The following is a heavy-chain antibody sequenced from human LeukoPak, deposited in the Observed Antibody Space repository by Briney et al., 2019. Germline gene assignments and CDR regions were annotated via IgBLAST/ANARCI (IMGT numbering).Heavy chain of an antibody. CDR3: ARATAAPSSYYFDH. V-gene: IGHV4-59*12. CDR2: IYYSGST. CDR1: GGSISSYY. Sequence: PSETLSLTCTVSGGSISSYYWSWIRQPPGKGLEWMGYIYYSGSTNYNPSPKSRVTVSVDTSNNAFSLNLNSVTAADTAMYYCARATAAPSSYYFDHWGQGTLVTVSS. J-gene: IGHJ4*02. D-gene: IGHD6-25*01.